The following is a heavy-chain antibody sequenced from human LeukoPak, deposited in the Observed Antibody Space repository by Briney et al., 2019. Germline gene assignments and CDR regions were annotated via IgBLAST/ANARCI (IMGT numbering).Heavy chain of an antibody. J-gene: IGHJ3*02. Sequence: PGGSLRLSCAASGFTFSSYSMNWVRQAPGKGLEWVSYISSSSSTVYYADSVKGRFTISRDNAKNSLYLQMNSLRAEDTAVYYCARYSNYDDDYAFDIWGQGTMVTVSS. CDR3: ARYSNYDDDYAFDI. CDR1: GFTFSSYS. V-gene: IGHV3-48*04. CDR2: ISSSSSTV. D-gene: IGHD4-11*01.